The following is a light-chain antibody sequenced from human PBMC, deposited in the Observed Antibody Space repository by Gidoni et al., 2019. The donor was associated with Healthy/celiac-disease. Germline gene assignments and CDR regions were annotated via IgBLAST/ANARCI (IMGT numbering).Light chain of an antibody. V-gene: IGKV3-20*01. CDR1: QSVSSIY. CDR2: GAS. Sequence: VLTPSPCTLSLSPGESATLSCRASQSVSSIYLAWYQQKPAQAPRLLIYGASSRAIGIPDRFSGSGSGTDFTLTISRREPEDFAVYYCQQYGSSPPLLTFGGGTKVEIK. CDR3: QQYGSSPPLLT. J-gene: IGKJ4*02.